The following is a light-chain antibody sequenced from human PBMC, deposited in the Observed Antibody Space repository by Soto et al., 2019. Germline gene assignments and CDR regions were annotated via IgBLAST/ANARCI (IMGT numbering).Light chain of an antibody. Sequence: EIVLTQSPDTLSLSPGERATLCCRASQSISGPYLAWYQQKPGQTPRLLIYGASSRATGIPDRFSGSGSGTDFTLTISRLEPEDFAVYYCPQYESWTCGQATKVDIK. CDR1: QSISGPY. CDR3: PQYESWT. J-gene: IGKJ1*01. V-gene: IGKV3-20*01. CDR2: GAS.